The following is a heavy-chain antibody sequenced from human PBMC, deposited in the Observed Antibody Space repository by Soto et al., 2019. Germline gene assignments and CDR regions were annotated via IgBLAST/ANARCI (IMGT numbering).Heavy chain of an antibody. CDR3: TRATLGVFVY. CDR2: ITTSNGNR. CDR1: GYSLTSYG. J-gene: IGHJ4*02. V-gene: IGHV1-18*04. D-gene: IGHD3-16*01. Sequence: QIQLVQSGGEVKRPGASVMVSCKASGYSLTSYGISWVRLVPGQGLEWMAWITTSNGNRNFARKFQVRVSLTADISTSTVYMELRSLTSDDTAVYYCTRATLGVFVYSGQGTLVTVSS.